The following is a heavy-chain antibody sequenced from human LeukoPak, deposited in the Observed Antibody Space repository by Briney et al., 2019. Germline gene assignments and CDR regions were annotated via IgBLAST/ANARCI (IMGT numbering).Heavy chain of an antibody. J-gene: IGHJ4*02. V-gene: IGHV4-59*01. CDR1: GGSISSYY. CDR2: IYYSGST. D-gene: IGHD5-18*01. CDR3: ARERSSYGSYSFDY. Sequence: SETLSLTCTVSGGSISSYYWSWIRQPPGKGLEWIGYIYYSGSTNYNPSLKSRVTISVDTSKNQFSLKLSSVTAADTAVYYCARERSSYGSYSFDYWGQGTLVTVSS.